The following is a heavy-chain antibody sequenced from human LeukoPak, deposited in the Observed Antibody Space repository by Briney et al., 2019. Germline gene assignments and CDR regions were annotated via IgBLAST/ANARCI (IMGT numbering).Heavy chain of an antibody. CDR2: IYYSGST. Sequence: PLETLSLTCSVSGDTISTSDHYWGWIRQPPGKGLEWIGSIYYSGSTYYNPSLKGRVTISVDTSKNQFSLKLSSVTAADTAVYYCARYRRGIVVVPAADWYFDLWGRGTLVTVSS. V-gene: IGHV4-39*01. J-gene: IGHJ2*01. CDR1: GDTISTSDHY. D-gene: IGHD2-2*01. CDR3: ARYRRGIVVVPAADWYFDL.